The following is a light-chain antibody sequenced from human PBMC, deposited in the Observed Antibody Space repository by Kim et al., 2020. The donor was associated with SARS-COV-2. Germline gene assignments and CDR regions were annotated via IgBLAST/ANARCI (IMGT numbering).Light chain of an antibody. Sequence: ASVGDRVTITCRGSQGISSALAWYQHKPGKAPKLLMYDASSLISGVPSRFSGSGSGTDFTLTISSLQPEDFATYYCQQFDNFPLTFGGGTKVDIK. V-gene: IGKV1D-13*01. CDR1: QGISSA. CDR2: DAS. CDR3: QQFDNFPLT. J-gene: IGKJ4*01.